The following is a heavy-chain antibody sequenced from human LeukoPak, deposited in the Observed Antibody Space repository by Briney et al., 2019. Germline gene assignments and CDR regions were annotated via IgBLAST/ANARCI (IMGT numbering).Heavy chain of an antibody. CDR1: GGTFSSYA. J-gene: IGHJ4*02. D-gene: IGHD5-18*01. V-gene: IGHV1-69*05. CDR3: ARDRKVNGGYSYGFGY. CDR2: IIPIFGTA. Sequence: GASVKVSCKASGGTFSSYAISWVRQAPGQGLEWMGGIIPIFGTANYAQKFQGRVTITTDESTSTAYMELSSLRSEDTAVYYCARDRKVNGGYSYGFGYWGQGTLVTFSS.